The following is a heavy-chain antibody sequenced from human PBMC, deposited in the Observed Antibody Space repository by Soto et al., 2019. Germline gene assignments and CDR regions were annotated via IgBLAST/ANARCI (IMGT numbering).Heavy chain of an antibody. J-gene: IGHJ3*02. V-gene: IGHV4-39*01. CDR1: GSSISSSSYY. CDR2: IYYSGST. D-gene: IGHD2-21*02. Sequence: SETLSLTCTVSGSSISSSSYYWGWIRQPPGKGLEWIGSIYYSGSTYYNPSLKSRVTISVDTSKNQFSLKLSSVTAADTAVYYCARLGVCGGDCYSGAFDIWGQGTMVTVSS. CDR3: ARLGVCGGDCYSGAFDI.